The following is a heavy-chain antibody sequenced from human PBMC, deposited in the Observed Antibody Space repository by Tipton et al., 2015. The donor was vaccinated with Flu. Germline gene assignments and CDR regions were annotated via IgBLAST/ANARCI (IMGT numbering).Heavy chain of an antibody. CDR3: ARLPGSTVTTGMDV. Sequence: SLRLSCAASGFSFSSYWMSWVRQAPGKGLEWVANIKQDGGEKYYVDSVKGRFTISRDNAKNSLYLQMNTLRAEDTAVYYCARLPGSTVTTGMDVWGQGTTVTVYS. J-gene: IGHJ6*02. CDR1: GFSFSSYW. D-gene: IGHD4-17*01. CDR2: IKQDGGEK. V-gene: IGHV3-7*01.